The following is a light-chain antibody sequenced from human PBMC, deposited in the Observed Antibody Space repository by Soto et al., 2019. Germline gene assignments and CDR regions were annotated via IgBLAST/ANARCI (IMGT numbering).Light chain of an antibody. J-gene: IGKJ5*01. Sequence: DIQMTQSPSSLSASVGDRVTITCQASQDISNYLNWYQQKPGKAPKLLIYDVSILEAGVPARFSGSGSGTDFTFTISSRQPEDIATYYCQHQDNVPSITFGQGTRLEIK. CDR2: DVS. V-gene: IGKV1-33*01. CDR1: QDISNY. CDR3: QHQDNVPSIT.